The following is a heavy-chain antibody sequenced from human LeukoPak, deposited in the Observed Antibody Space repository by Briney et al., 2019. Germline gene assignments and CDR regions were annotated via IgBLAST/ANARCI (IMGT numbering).Heavy chain of an antibody. Sequence: GSLRLSCAASGFTFSSYWMSWVRQAPGKGLEWVANINQDGSAKDYGGSVEGRFTISRDNAKNSLYLQMNSLTAEDTAVYFCASAPNENYFDFWGQGTLVTVSS. J-gene: IGHJ4*02. CDR3: ASAPNENYFDF. CDR2: INQDGSAK. CDR1: GFTFSSYW. V-gene: IGHV3-7*01.